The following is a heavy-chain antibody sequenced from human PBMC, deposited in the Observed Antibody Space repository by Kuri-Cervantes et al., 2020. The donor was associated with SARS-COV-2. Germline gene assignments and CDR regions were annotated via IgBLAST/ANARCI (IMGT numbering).Heavy chain of an antibody. Sequence: ASVKVSCKASGYTFTSYGISWVRQAPGQGLEWMGWISAYNGNTNYAQKLQGRVTMTTDTSTSTAYMELRSLRSDDTAVYYCARLLEGSGSGYDYVWGRYRYSPYSDYWGQGSLVTVSS. J-gene: IGHJ4*02. V-gene: IGHV1-18*04. CDR2: ISAYNGNT. CDR1: GYTFTSYG. D-gene: IGHD3-16*02. CDR3: ARLLEGSGSGYDYVWGRYRYSPYSDY.